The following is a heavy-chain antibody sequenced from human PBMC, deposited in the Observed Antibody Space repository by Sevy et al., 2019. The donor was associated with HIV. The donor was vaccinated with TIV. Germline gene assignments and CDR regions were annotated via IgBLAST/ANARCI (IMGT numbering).Heavy chain of an antibody. CDR1: GFAFSTHA. V-gene: IGHV3-30-3*01. CDR2: ISYEGTES. D-gene: IGHD1-26*01. CDR3: ARDGGYSVKWYPLY. J-gene: IGHJ4*01. Sequence: GGSLRLSCAASGFAFSTHAMHWVRQAPGKGLEWVAVISYEGTESFYAASVEGRFTISRDNSKNMLSLQINSLRPEDTAVYYCARDGGYSVKWYPLYWGHGTLVTVSS.